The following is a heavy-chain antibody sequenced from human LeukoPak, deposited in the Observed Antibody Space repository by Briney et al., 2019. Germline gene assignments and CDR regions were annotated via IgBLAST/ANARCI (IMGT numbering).Heavy chain of an antibody. CDR3: AKQLGVCSGGSCYFDY. V-gene: IGHV3-23*01. Sequence: PGGSLRLSCAGSGFTLSSSAMSWVRLAPGKGPEWVSAISGSGDSTYYTDSLKGRFTISRDNSKNTVYLQMNSLRAEDTAIYYCAKQLGVCSGGSCYFDYWGRGTLVTVSS. CDR1: GFTLSSSA. D-gene: IGHD2-15*01. CDR2: ISGSGDST. J-gene: IGHJ4*03.